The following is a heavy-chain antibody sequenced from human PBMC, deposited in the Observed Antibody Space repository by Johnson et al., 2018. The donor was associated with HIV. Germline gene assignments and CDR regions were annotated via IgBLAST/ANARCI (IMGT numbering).Heavy chain of an antibody. D-gene: IGHD6-13*01. J-gene: IGHJ3*02. CDR1: GFTFSSYA. Sequence: QVQLVESGGSVVRPGGSLRLSCAASGFTFSSYAMHWVRQAPGKGLEWGTVISYDGNNKYYADSVKGRFTISRDNSKNTLYLQMNSLRAEDTAVYYCAKSERAAAVPDAFDIWGQGTMVTVSS. V-gene: IGHV3-30-3*02. CDR2: ISYDGNNK. CDR3: AKSERAAAVPDAFDI.